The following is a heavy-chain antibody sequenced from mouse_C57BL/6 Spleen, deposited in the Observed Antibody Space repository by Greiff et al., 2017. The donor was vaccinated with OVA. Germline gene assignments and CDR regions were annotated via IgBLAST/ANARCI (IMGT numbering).Heavy chain of an antibody. V-gene: IGHV5-4*01. CDR1: GFTFSSYA. D-gene: IGHD4-1*01. CDR3: VRNGDWAFHYFDY. Sequence: EVQVVESGGGLVKPGGSLKLSCAASGFTFSSYAISWVRQTPEKGLEWVAPISDGGGTTNYPDKVKGRFTLSRDNAKNNLYLQMSHLKSEDTAMYYCVRNGDWAFHYFDYWGQGTTLTVSS. J-gene: IGHJ2*01. CDR2: ISDGGGTT.